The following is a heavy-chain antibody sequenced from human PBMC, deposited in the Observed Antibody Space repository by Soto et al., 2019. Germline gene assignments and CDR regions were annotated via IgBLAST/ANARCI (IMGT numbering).Heavy chain of an antibody. J-gene: IGHJ5*02. CDR3: AKAPNLVTHWCDP. CDR1: GFTFDDFA. Sequence: EVQLVESGGGLVQPGRSLRLSCAVSGFTFDDFAVHWVRQAPGEGLEWVSGINWNSGSLAYADSVKGRFTISRDNAKNSLYLHLNSLRAEDTTLYYCAKAPNLVTHWCDPWGQGTLVTVSS. V-gene: IGHV3-9*01. CDR2: INWNSGSL. D-gene: IGHD3-9*01.